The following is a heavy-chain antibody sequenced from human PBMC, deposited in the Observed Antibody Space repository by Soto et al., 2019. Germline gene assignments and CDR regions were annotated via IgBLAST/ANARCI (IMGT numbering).Heavy chain of an antibody. J-gene: IGHJ6*02. CDR1: GFTFSSYA. Sequence: GGSLRLSCAASGFTFSSYAMSWVRQAPGKGLEWVSAISGSGGSTYYADSVKGRFTISRDNSKNTLYLQMNSLRAEDTAVYYCAKDGGPPLVAPAYYYYYYGMDVWGQGTTVTVSS. CDR2: ISGSGGST. D-gene: IGHD2-15*01. V-gene: IGHV3-23*01. CDR3: AKDGGPPLVAPAYYYYYYGMDV.